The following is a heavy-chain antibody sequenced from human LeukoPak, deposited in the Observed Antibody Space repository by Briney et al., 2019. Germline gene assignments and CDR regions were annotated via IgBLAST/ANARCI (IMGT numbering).Heavy chain of an antibody. CDR2: IYHSWST. CDR1: GYSISSCYY. V-gene: IGHV4-38-2*01. Sequence: PSETLSLTCAVSGYSISSCYYWGWIRHPPGEGLEWIGTIYHSWSTYYNPSLKSLVTIPVDTYKHHFSLMLSSVTAAHTAVSYCARHRRVWRSYREFDYWGQGTLVTVSS. J-gene: IGHJ4*02. CDR3: ARHRRVWRSYREFDY. D-gene: IGHD3-16*02.